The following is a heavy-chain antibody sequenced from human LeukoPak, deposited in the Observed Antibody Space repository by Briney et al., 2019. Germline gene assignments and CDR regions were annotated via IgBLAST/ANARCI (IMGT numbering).Heavy chain of an antibody. CDR3: ARRLCSGGTCYLGAFDI. J-gene: IGHJ3*02. D-gene: IGHD2-15*01. Sequence: GGSLRLSCAASGFTFSSYGMHWVRQAPGKGLEWVAFIRYDGSNKYYADSVKGRFTISRDNAKNSLYLQMNSLRAEDTAVYYCARRLCSGGTCYLGAFDIWGQGTMVTVSS. V-gene: IGHV3-30*02. CDR2: IRYDGSNK. CDR1: GFTFSSYG.